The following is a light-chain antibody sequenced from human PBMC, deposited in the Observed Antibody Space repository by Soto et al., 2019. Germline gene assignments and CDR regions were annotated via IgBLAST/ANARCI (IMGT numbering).Light chain of an antibody. CDR2: AAS. Sequence: DIQLTQSPSFLSASVGDRVTITCRASQGISTYLAWFQQKPGIAPKLLIYAASTLQSGVPSRFSGRGSGTEFTLKLSSLQPEDFATYYCQQLNAYPLTFGGGTKVDIK. V-gene: IGKV1-9*01. CDR3: QQLNAYPLT. J-gene: IGKJ4*01. CDR1: QGISTY.